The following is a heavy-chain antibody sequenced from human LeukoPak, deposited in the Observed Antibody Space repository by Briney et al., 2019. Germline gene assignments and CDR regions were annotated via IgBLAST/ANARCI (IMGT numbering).Heavy chain of an antibody. CDR2: ISSSSSYI. CDR1: GFTFSSYS. V-gene: IGHV3-21*01. CDR3: ARLKWSAVAATRPSYGMDV. J-gene: IGHJ6*02. Sequence: GGSMRLSCAASGFTFSSYSMNWVRQAPGKGLEWVSSISSSSSYIYYADSVKGRFTISRDNAKNSLYLQMNSLRAEDTAVYYCARLKWSAVAATRPSYGMDVWGQGTTVTVSS. D-gene: IGHD2-15*01.